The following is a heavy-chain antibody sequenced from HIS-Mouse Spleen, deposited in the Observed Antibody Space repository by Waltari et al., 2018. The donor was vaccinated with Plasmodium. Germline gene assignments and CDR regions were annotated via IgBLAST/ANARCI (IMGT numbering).Heavy chain of an antibody. Sequence: QVQLVQSGAEVKKPGASVKVSCKASGYTLTGYYMHWVRQSPGPGLEWMGWINPNSGGTNYAQKCQGRVTMTRDTSISTAYMELSRLRSDDTAVYYCARVLGYKAAAGTFVEYFQHWGQGTLVTVSS. J-gene: IGHJ1*01. V-gene: IGHV1-2*02. D-gene: IGHD6-13*01. CDR2: INPNSGGT. CDR3: ARVLGYKAAAGTFVEYFQH. CDR1: GYTLTGYY.